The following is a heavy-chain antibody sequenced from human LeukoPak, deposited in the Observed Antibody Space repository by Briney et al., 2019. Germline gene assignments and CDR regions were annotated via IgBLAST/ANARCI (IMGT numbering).Heavy chain of an antibody. Sequence: GGSLRLSCAASGFTFSSFALSWVRQAQGKGLEWVSSISGSGGSTSYADSVKGRFTISRDISTNTLYLQMNSLRAEDTAIYYCVRGCSDTRYRFDYWGQGTLVTVSS. CDR1: GFTFSSFA. CDR2: ISGSGGST. J-gene: IGHJ4*02. CDR3: VRGCSDTRYRFDY. D-gene: IGHD2-2*01. V-gene: IGHV3-23*01.